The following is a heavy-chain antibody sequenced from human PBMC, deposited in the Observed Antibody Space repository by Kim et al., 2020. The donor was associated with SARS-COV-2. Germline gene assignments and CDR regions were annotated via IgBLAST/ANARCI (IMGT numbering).Heavy chain of an antibody. V-gene: IGHV1-69*13. J-gene: IGHJ4*02. CDR2: IIPIFGTA. D-gene: IGHD3-22*01. Sequence: SVKVSCKASGGTFSSYAISWVRQAPGQGLEWMGGIIPIFGTANYAQKFQGRVTITADESTSTAYMELSSLRSEDTAVYYCASFYYDSSGYYYVFDYWGQGTLVTVSS. CDR1: GGTFSSYA. CDR3: ASFYYDSSGYYYVFDY.